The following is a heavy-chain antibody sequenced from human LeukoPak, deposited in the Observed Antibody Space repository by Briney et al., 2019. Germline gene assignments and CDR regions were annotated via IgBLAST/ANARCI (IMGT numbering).Heavy chain of an antibody. D-gene: IGHD3-10*01. Sequence: SETVSLTCTVSGGSISSSSYYWGWIRQPPGKGLEWIGSIYYSGSTYYNPSLKSRVTISVDTSKNQFSLKLSSVTAADTAVYYCARRPGSSGSGSYYIHFDYWGQGTLVTVSS. CDR1: GGSISSSSYY. V-gene: IGHV4-39*01. CDR3: ARRPGSSGSGSYYIHFDY. CDR2: IYYSGST. J-gene: IGHJ4*02.